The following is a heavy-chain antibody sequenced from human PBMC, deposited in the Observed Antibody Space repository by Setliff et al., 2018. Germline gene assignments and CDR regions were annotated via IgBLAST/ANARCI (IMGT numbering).Heavy chain of an antibody. D-gene: IGHD3-3*01. J-gene: IGHJ4*02. CDR2: IYSRGST. CDR1: GGSINSGSYY. V-gene: IGHV4-61*02. CDR3: ARRISYYNFWSGYYDY. Sequence: PSETLSLTCTVSGGSINSGSYYWSWIRQPAGEGLEWIGRIYSRGSTYYNPSLKSRVTISVDTSKNQFSLKLSSVTAADTAVYYCARRISYYNFWSGYYDYWGQGTLVTVSS.